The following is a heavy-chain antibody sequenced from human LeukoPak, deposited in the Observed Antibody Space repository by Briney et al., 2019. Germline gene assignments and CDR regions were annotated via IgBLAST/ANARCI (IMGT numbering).Heavy chain of an antibody. CDR2: INHSGST. Sequence: SETLSLTCAVYGGSFSGYYWSWIRQPPGKGLEWIGEINHSGSTNYNPSLKSRVTISVDTSKNQFSLKLSSVTAADTAVYYCAGEKTGTDAWFDPWGQGTLVTVSS. CDR3: AGEKTGTDAWFDP. CDR1: GGSFSGYY. V-gene: IGHV4-34*01. J-gene: IGHJ5*02. D-gene: IGHD1-1*01.